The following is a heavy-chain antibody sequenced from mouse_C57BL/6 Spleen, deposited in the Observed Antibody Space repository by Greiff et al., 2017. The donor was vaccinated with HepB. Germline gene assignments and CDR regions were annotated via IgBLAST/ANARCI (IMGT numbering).Heavy chain of an antibody. Sequence: ESGPGLVKPSQSLSLTCSVTGYSITSGYYWNWIRQFPGNKLEWMGYISYDGSNNYNPSLKNRISITRDTSKNQFFLKLNSVTTEDTATYYCARGATVYWYFDVWGTGTTVTVSS. V-gene: IGHV3-6*01. CDR2: ISYDGSN. CDR3: ARGATVYWYFDV. CDR1: GYSITSGYY. D-gene: IGHD1-1*01. J-gene: IGHJ1*03.